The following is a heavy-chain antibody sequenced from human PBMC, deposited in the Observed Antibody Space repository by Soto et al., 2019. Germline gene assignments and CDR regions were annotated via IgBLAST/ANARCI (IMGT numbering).Heavy chain of an antibody. CDR3: ARGLAEYDSVWERYRYTGIDS. J-gene: IGHJ4*02. CDR1: GDAFTSCG. Sequence: GASVEVSCKACGDAFTSCGISWVRHAPGQGLEWMGWISAYNGNTSYAQKLQGRVTMTTDTSTSTAYMELSSLTSEDTAVYYCARGLAEYDSVWERYRYTGIDSWGLGTLVTVPS. D-gene: IGHD3-16*02. V-gene: IGHV1-18*01. CDR2: ISAYNGNT.